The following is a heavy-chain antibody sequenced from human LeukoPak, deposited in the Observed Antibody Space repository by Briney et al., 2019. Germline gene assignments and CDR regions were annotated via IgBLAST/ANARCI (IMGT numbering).Heavy chain of an antibody. V-gene: IGHV3-73*01. D-gene: IGHD2-2*01. CDR3: RLRSTEDPFKWFDP. CDR1: GFIFSGSD. CDR2: IKVGADNFVT. J-gene: IGHJ5*02. Sequence: GGSLKLSCAASGFIFSGSDIHYFRQASGKGLEWVGRIKVGADNFVTAYAAPVKGRFTISRDDSKNTAYLQMNSLKTEDTAMYYCRLRSTEDPFKWFDPWGQGTLVTVSS.